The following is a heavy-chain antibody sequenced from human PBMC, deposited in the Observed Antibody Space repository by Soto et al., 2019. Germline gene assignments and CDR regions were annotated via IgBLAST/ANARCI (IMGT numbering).Heavy chain of an antibody. Sequence: ASVKVSCKASGYTFTSYAMHWVRQAPGQRLEWMGWINAGNGNTKYSQKFQGRVTITRDTSASTAYMELSSLRSEDTAVYYCARGSSGWLGAFDIWGQGTMVTVSS. V-gene: IGHV1-3*01. J-gene: IGHJ3*02. CDR1: GYTFTSYA. CDR2: INAGNGNT. D-gene: IGHD6-19*01. CDR3: ARGSSGWLGAFDI.